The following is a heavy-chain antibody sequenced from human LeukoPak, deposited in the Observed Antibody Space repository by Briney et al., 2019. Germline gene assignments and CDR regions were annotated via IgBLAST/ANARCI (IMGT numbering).Heavy chain of an antibody. Sequence: GGSLRLSCAASGFTFSSYAMSWVRQAPGKGLEWVSAISGSGGSTYYADSVKGRFTISRDNSKNTLYLQMNSLRAEDTAVYYCAKNYKSSSGYYPHYFDYWGQGTLVTVSS. CDR1: GFTFSSYA. CDR2: ISGSGGST. CDR3: AKNYKSSSGYYPHYFDY. J-gene: IGHJ4*02. V-gene: IGHV3-23*01. D-gene: IGHD3-22*01.